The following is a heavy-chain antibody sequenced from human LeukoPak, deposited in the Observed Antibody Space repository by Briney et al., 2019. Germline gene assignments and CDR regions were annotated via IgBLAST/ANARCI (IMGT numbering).Heavy chain of an antibody. V-gene: IGHV3-74*01. CDR1: GFTFSSYW. Sequence: PGGSLRLSCAASGFTFSSYWMRWVRQAPGKGLVWVSRINSDGSSTSYADSVKGRFTISRDNAKNTLYLQMNSLRAEDTAVYYCATGGYYGSGSYYKLPDYWGQGTLVTVSS. CDR2: INSDGSST. CDR3: ATGGYYGSGSYYKLPDY. D-gene: IGHD3-10*01. J-gene: IGHJ4*02.